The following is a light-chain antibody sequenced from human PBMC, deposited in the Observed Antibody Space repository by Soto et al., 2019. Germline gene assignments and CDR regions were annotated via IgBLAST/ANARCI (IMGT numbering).Light chain of an antibody. CDR3: YSYVGTYTWV. J-gene: IGLJ3*02. CDR1: TGNIGSYND. Sequence: QSALTQPHSVSGSPGQSATISCTGTTGNIGSYNDVSWYQQHPGKVPKLIIYDVNKRPSGVPDRFSGSKSGNTASLAISGLQAEDEADYYCYSYVGTYTWVFGGGTKLTVL. CDR2: DVN. V-gene: IGLV2-11*01.